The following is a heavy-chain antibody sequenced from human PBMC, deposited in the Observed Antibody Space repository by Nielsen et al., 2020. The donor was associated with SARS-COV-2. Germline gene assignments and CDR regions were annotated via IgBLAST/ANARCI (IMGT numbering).Heavy chain of an antibody. V-gene: IGHV3-23*01. D-gene: IGHD6-19*01. CDR2: ISGSGGST. J-gene: IGHJ4*02. CDR1: GFTFSSYG. Sequence: GGSLRLSCAASGFTFSSYGMHWVRQAPGKGLEWVSAISGSGGSTYYADSVKGRFTISRDNSKNTLYLQMNSLRAEDTAVYYCAKGGLTRHAKSGWLDYWGQGTLVTVSS. CDR3: AKGGLTRHAKSGWLDY.